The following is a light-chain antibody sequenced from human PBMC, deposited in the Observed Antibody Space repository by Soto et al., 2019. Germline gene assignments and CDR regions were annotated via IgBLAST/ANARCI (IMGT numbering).Light chain of an antibody. CDR3: QSYDNSPVV. J-gene: IGLJ2*01. Sequence: QSVLTQPPSVSGAPGQRVTIFCTGSSSNIGAGFDVHWYKQLPGTAPKLIIYGNSNRPSGVPDRFSGSKSGTSASLAITGLQAEDEAVYYCQSYDNSPVVFGGGTKLTVL. V-gene: IGLV1-40*01. CDR1: SSNIGAGFD. CDR2: GNS.